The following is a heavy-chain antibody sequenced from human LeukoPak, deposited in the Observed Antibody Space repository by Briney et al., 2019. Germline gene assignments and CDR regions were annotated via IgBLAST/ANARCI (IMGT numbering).Heavy chain of an antibody. CDR1: GFTFSSYS. D-gene: IGHD3-3*01. J-gene: IGHJ5*02. CDR2: ISSSSSYI. CDR3: ARDGAAYYDFWPAFLDP. V-gene: IGHV3-21*01. Sequence: PGGSLRLSCAASGFTFSSYSMNWVRQAPGKGLEWVSSISSSSSYIYYADSVKGRFTISRDNAKNSVYLQMNSLRAEDTAVYYCARDGAAYYDFWPAFLDPWGQGTLVTVSS.